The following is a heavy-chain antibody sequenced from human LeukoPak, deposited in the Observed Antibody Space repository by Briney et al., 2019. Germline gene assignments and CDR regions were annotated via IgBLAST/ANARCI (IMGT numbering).Heavy chain of an antibody. J-gene: IGHJ4*02. CDR3: AKAGTAWDFDY. CDR2: ISSDYSTT. CDR1: GFTFSDHY. V-gene: IGHV3-11*01. D-gene: IGHD2-21*01. Sequence: GGSLRLSCAASGFTFSDHYMSWIRQAPGKGLEWLSYISSDYSTTYYADSVKGRFTISRDNAKHSLYLQMNSLRAEDTAVYYCAKAGTAWDFDYWGQGTLVTVSS.